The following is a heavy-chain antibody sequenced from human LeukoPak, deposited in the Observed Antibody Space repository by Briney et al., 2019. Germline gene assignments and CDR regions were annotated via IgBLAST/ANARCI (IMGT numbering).Heavy chain of an antibody. CDR3: ARESAYGSGSYYGFFDY. Sequence: SETLSLTCSVSGGSINNYYWSWIRQPPGEGLEWIGYIFYSGSTNYNPSLKSRVTISLDTSKKQFSLKLNSVTAADTAVYYCARESAYGSGSYYGFFDYWGQGTLVTVSS. D-gene: IGHD3-10*01. CDR1: GGSINNYY. V-gene: IGHV4-59*01. J-gene: IGHJ4*02. CDR2: IFYSGST.